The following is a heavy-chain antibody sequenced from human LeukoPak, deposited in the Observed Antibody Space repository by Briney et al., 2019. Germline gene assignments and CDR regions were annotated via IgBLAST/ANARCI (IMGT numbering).Heavy chain of an antibody. CDR1: GVSVTSGYW. CDR3: AASSGWWRLDY. Sequence: SETLSLTCAVSGVSVTSGYWWSWVRPSPGRGLEWIGEISRSGSTTYMPFLKSRLSMSMDRSKNEFSLKLTSVTAADTATYFCAASSGWWRLDYWGQGALVTV. V-gene: IGHV4-4*02. D-gene: IGHD6-19*01. J-gene: IGHJ4*02. CDR2: ISRSGST.